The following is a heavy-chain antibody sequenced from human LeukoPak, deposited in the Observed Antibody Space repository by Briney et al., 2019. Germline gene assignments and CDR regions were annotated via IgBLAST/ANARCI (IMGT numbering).Heavy chain of an antibody. CDR3: ARNGAPVVTAITPYYYYMDV. CDR2: ISYDGSNK. J-gene: IGHJ6*03. D-gene: IGHD2-21*02. V-gene: IGHV3-30*03. Sequence: PGGSLRLSCAASGFTFSSYGMHWVRQAPGNGLEWVALISYDGSNKYYADSVKGRFTISRDNSRNTLYLQMNSLRAEDTAVYYCARNGAPVVTAITPYYYYMDVWGKGTTVTVSS. CDR1: GFTFSSYG.